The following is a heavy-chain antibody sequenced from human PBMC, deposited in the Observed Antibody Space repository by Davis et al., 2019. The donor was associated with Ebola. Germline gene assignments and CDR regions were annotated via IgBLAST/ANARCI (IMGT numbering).Heavy chain of an antibody. CDR2: IYPGDSDT. V-gene: IGHV5-51*01. J-gene: IGHJ5*02. Sequence: KVSCKGSGYSFTSYWIGWVRQMPGKGLEWMGIIYPGDSDTRYSPSFQGQVTISADKSISTAYLQWSSLKASDTAMYYCARSGGSGSYWNWFDPWGQGTLVTVSS. D-gene: IGHD3-10*01. CDR1: GYSFTSYW. CDR3: ARSGGSGSYWNWFDP.